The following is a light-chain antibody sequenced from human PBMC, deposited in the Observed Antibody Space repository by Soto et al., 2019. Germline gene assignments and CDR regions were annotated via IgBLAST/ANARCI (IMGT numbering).Light chain of an antibody. V-gene: IGKV3-20*01. CDR3: QHYGSSQWTFGQLT. Sequence: IVLTQSPGTVSLSPGERATLSCRASQSGSSSYLAWYQQRPGQAPRLLIFGASTKATGIPDRFSGSGSGTDFTLTIIRLEPEDSAVYFCQHYGSSQWTFGQLTFGQGTKVEI. J-gene: IGKJ1*01. CDR2: GAS. CDR1: QSGSSSY.